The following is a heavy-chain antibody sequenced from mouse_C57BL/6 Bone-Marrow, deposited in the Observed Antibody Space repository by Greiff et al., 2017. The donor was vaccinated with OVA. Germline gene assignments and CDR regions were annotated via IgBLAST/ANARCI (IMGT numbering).Heavy chain of an antibody. J-gene: IGHJ2*01. CDR2: LKPSSGYT. Sequence: VQLQQSGPELVKPGASVKLSCKASGYTFTSYDINWVKQRPGQGLEWIGYLKPSSGYTKNNQKFKDKATLTADKSSSTAYMQLSSLTSEDSAVYYCARGDYLGDYWGQGTTLTVSS. V-gene: IGHV1S26*01. CDR1: GYTFTSYD. CDR3: ARGDYLGDY. D-gene: IGHD1-1*01.